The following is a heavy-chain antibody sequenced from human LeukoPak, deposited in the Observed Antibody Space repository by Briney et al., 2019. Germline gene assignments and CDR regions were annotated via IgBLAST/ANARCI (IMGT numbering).Heavy chain of an antibody. Sequence: GESLRLSCTASGFTFNSYTMSWVRQAQGRGMEWISAIVGRGDVTDHADSVKGRFTVSRDNSRNTLYLQINSLRAEDTAVYYCARWFGAYCSGGTCYSGGDAFDIWGQGTMVTVSS. CDR2: IVGRGDVT. J-gene: IGHJ3*02. V-gene: IGHV3-23*01. CDR3: ARWFGAYCSGGTCYSGGDAFDI. CDR1: GFTFNSYT. D-gene: IGHD2-15*01.